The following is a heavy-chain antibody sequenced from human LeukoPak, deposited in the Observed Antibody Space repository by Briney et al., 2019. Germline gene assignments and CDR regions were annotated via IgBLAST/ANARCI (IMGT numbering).Heavy chain of an antibody. V-gene: IGHV4-59*08. CDR2: ISDIGSI. CDR3: AGHHPRNTVDF. CDR1: GGSISSYY. Sequence: PSETPSLTCTVSGGSISSYYWSWIRQPPGKGLEWIAYISDIGSINYNPSLKSRVTISLDTSKNQFSLKLSSVTAADPAVYYCAGHHPRNTVDFWGQGTLVTVSS. J-gene: IGHJ4*02. D-gene: IGHD2/OR15-2a*01.